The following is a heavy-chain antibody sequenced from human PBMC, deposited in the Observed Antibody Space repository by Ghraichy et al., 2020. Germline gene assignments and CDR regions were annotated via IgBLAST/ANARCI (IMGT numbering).Heavy chain of an antibody. J-gene: IGHJ5*02. CDR1: GFTFSSYS. CDR2: ISSSSSYI. D-gene: IGHD2-2*01. V-gene: IGHV3-21*01. CDR3: ARDGDIVVVPAAIKLGWFDL. Sequence: LSLTCAASGFTFSSYSMNWVRQAPGKGLEWVSSISSSSSYIYYADSVKGRFTISRDNAKNSLYLQMNSLRAEDTAVYYCARDGDIVVVPAAIKLGWFDLWGQGTLVTVSS.